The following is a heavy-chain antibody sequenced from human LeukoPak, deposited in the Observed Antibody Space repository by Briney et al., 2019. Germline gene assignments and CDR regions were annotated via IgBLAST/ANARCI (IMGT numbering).Heavy chain of an antibody. V-gene: IGHV3-66*01. CDR2: IYSGGST. CDR1: GFTFSSYE. Sequence: GGSLRLSCAASGFTFSSYEMNWVRQAPGKGLEWVSVIYSGGSTYYADSVKGRFTISRDNSKNTLYLQMNSLRAEDTAVYYCARCSGIGWFDPWGQGTLVTVSS. J-gene: IGHJ5*02. CDR3: ARCSGIGWFDP. D-gene: IGHD6-19*01.